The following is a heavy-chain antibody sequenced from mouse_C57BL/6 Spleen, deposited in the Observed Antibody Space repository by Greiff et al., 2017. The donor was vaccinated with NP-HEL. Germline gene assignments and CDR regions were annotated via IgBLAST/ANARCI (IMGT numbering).Heavy chain of an antibody. V-gene: IGHV2-2*01. CDR1: GFSLTSYG. CDR2: IWSGGST. J-gene: IGHJ3*01. D-gene: IGHD2-12*01. CDR3: ARRDDGTWFAY. Sequence: VKLVESGPGLVQPSQTLSITCTASGFSLTSYGVHWVRQSPGKGLEWLGVIWSGGSTDYNAAFISILSISKDKSKSQVFFKMNSLQADDTAIYYCARRDDGTWFAYWGQGTLVTVSA.